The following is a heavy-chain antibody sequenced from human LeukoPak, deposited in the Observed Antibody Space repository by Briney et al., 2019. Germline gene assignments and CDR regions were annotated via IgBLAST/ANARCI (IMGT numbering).Heavy chain of an antibody. J-gene: IGHJ4*02. D-gene: IGHD2-15*01. CDR2: IRYDGSNK. V-gene: IGHV3-30*02. CDR3: AKDHRRYCSGGSCYYFDY. CDR1: GFTFENYG. Sequence: PGGSLRLSCAASGFTFENYGMSWVRQAPGKGLEWVAFIRYDGSNKYYADSVKGRFTISRDNSKNTLYLQMNSLRAEDTAVYYCAKDHRRYCSGGSCYYFDYWGQGTLVTVSS.